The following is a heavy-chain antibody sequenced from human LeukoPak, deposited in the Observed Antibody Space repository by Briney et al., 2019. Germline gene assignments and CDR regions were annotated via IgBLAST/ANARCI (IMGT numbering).Heavy chain of an antibody. V-gene: IGHV4-34*01. Sequence: SETLSLTCAVYGGSFSGYYWSWIRQPPGKGLEWIGEINHSGSTNYNPSLKSRVTISVDMSKNQFSLKLSSVTAADTAVYYCARGRLYCSSTSCYTASYYYYMDVWGKGTTVTVSS. J-gene: IGHJ6*03. CDR2: INHSGST. D-gene: IGHD2-2*02. CDR1: GGSFSGYY. CDR3: ARGRLYCSSTSCYTASYYYYMDV.